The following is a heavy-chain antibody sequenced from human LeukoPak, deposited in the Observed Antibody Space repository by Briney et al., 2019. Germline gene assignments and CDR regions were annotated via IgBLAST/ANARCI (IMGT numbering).Heavy chain of an antibody. CDR2: IYYSGST. V-gene: IGHV4-39*07. CDR1: GGSISSSSYY. J-gene: IGHJ6*03. Sequence: SETLSLTCTVSGGSISSSSYYWGWIRQPPGKGLEWIGSIYYSGSTYYNPSLKSRVTISVDTSKNQFSLKLSSVTAADTAVYYCARMGGRYYYYMDVWGKGTTVTISS. CDR3: ARMGGRYYYYMDV. D-gene: IGHD3-16*01.